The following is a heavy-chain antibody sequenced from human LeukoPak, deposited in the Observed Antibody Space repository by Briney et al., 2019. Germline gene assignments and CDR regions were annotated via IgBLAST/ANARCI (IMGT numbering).Heavy chain of an antibody. CDR3: AKDISANYYDSSGSYDAFDI. J-gene: IGHJ3*02. Sequence: PGGSLRLSCAASGFTFSSYAMSWVRQAPGKGLEWVSAIGGSGGSTYYADSVKGRFTISRDNSKDTLYLQMNSLRAEDTAVYYCAKDISANYYDSSGSYDAFDIWGQGTMVTVSS. CDR2: IGGSGGST. CDR1: GFTFSSYA. V-gene: IGHV3-23*01. D-gene: IGHD3-22*01.